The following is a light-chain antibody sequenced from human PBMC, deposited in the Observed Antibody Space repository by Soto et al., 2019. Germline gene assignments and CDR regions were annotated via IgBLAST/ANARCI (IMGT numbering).Light chain of an antibody. CDR1: QSVSSSY. CDR2: GAS. Sequence: EIVLTQSPGTLSLSPGERATLSCRASQSVSSSYLAWYQQKPGQAPRLLIYGASSRATAIPDRFSGSGSGTDFTLTISRLEPEDFAVYYCQQYGSSPLFTFGPGTTVDIK. J-gene: IGKJ3*01. CDR3: QQYGSSPLFT. V-gene: IGKV3-20*01.